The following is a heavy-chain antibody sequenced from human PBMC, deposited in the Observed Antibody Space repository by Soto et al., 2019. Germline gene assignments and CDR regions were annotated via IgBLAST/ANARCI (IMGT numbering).Heavy chain of an antibody. Sequence: SETLSLTCTVSGGSISSYYWSWIRQPPGKGLEWIGYIYYSGSTNYNPSLKSRVTISVDTSKNQFSLKLSSVTAADTAVYYCASGSWSNYHGMGVWGQGTTVTVSS. CDR2: IYYSGST. D-gene: IGHD6-13*01. CDR3: ASGSWSNYHGMGV. CDR1: GGSISSYY. J-gene: IGHJ6*02. V-gene: IGHV4-59*01.